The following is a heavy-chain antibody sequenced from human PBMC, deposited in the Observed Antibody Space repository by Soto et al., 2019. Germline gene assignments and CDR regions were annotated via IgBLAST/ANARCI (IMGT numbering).Heavy chain of an antibody. Sequence: ASVKVSCKASGYSLRGNYIHWVRQTPGQGLEWMGWINPNSSGTVYAQKFQGRVTMTRDTSLTTVYMQLNRLTSDDSAVYYCARDLIVDGPANYDTHVWGQATTVTVSS. V-gene: IGHV1-2*02. CDR3: ARDLIVDGPANYDTHV. CDR1: GYSLRGNY. D-gene: IGHD3-22*01. CDR2: INPNSSGT. J-gene: IGHJ6*02.